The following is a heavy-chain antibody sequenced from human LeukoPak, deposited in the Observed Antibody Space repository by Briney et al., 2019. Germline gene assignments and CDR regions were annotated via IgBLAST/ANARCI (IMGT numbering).Heavy chain of an antibody. CDR2: ISSSSSYI. CDR1: GFTFSSYS. J-gene: IGHJ4*02. V-gene: IGHV3-21*01. CDR3: ARLPGRWLQDQPLDY. D-gene: IGHD5-24*01. Sequence: GGSLRLSCAASGFTFSSYSMNWVRQAPGKGLEWVSSISSSSSYIYYADSVKGRFTISRDNAKNSLYLQMNSLRDGDTAVYYCARLPGRWLQDQPLDYWGQGTLVTVSS.